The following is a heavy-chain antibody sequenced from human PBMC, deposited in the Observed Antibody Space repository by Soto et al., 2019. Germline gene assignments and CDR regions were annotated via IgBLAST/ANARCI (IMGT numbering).Heavy chain of an antibody. J-gene: IGHJ4*02. CDR2: ISSSSSYI. CDR1: GFTFSSYS. CDR3: ARSSVGAKISAFDY. Sequence: GGSLRLSCAASGFTFSSYSMNWVRQAPGKGLEWVSSISSSSSYIYYADSVKGRFTISRDNAKNSLYLQMNSLRAEDTAVYYCARSSVGAKISAFDYWGQGTLVTVSS. D-gene: IGHD1-26*01. V-gene: IGHV3-21*01.